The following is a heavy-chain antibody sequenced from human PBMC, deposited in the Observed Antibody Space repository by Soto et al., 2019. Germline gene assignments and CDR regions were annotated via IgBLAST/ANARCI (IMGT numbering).Heavy chain of an antibody. Sequence: SVKVSCKASGYAFTSYAMQWLRQARGQRLERIGWIVVGSGNTNFAQKFQERVTITRDMSTSTAYMELSSLRSEDTAVYYCAADLYYYDSSGSPDAFDIWGQGTMVTVSS. CDR1: GYAFTSYA. CDR3: AADLYYYDSSGSPDAFDI. V-gene: IGHV1-58*02. D-gene: IGHD3-22*01. CDR2: IVVGSGNT. J-gene: IGHJ3*02.